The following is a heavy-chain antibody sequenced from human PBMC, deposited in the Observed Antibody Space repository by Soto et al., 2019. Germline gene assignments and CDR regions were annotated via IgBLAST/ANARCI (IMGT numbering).Heavy chain of an antibody. Sequence: GGSLRLSCAASGFTFSSYTMIWVRQAPGKGPEWVSAISDSGGNTNYADSVKGRFTISRDNSKNTLYLQMNSLRAEDTAVYYCAKGNSWSPALVLDIWGQGTMVTVSS. D-gene: IGHD1-7*01. CDR1: GFTFSSYT. J-gene: IGHJ3*02. V-gene: IGHV3-23*01. CDR3: AKGNSWSPALVLDI. CDR2: ISDSGGNT.